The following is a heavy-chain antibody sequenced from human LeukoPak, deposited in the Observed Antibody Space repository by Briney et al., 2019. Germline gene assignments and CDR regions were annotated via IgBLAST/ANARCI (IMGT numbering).Heavy chain of an antibody. D-gene: IGHD4-17*01. J-gene: IGHJ4*02. CDR2: INAGNGNT. V-gene: IGHV1-3*01. CDR3: ARDRDSGRRGDDYGPHFDY. Sequence: ASVKVSCKASGYTFTSYAMHWVRQAPGQRLEWMGWINAGNGNTKYSQKFQGRVTITRDTSASTAYMELSSLRSEDTAVYYCARDRDSGRRGDDYGPHFDYWGQGTLVTVSS. CDR1: GYTFTSYA.